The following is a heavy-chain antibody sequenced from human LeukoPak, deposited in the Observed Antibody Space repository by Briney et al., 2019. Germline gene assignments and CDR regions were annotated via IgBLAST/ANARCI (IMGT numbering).Heavy chain of an antibody. J-gene: IGHJ4*02. CDR2: IYPRDSET. Sequence: GESLKISCQAPGYKFDIYWIGWVRQSPGKGLEWMGIIYPRDSETRFSPSLQGQVIISADTSLNTTTLEWTSLQASATAIYYCARLFNCNLDYWGQGDLVTVSS. D-gene: IGHD2/OR15-2a*01. V-gene: IGHV5-51*01. CDR1: GYKFDIYW. CDR3: ARLFNCNLDY.